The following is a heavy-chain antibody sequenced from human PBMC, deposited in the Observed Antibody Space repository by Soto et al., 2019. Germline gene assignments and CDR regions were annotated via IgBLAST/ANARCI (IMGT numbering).Heavy chain of an antibody. CDR1: GFTFSSYA. Sequence: EVQLLESGGGLVQPGGSLRLSCAASGFTFSSYAMRWVRQATGKGLEWVSAISGSGDSTYYADSVKGRLTTSRENSKKPLYLQINIQRGEDPAVYYGARRDSGSYYDSWGQGTLVTGSS. J-gene: IGHJ4*02. V-gene: IGHV3-23*01. CDR2: ISGSGDST. D-gene: IGHD1-26*01. CDR3: ARRDSGSYYDS.